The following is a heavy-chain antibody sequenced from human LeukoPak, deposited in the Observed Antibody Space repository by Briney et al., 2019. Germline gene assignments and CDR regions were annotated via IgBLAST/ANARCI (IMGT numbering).Heavy chain of an antibody. CDR1: GYTCTVCY. CDR2: IDPNTGGT. D-gene: IGHD2-2*02. Sequence: ASVKLSCKSAGYTCTVCYMRWVRQAPGQGLEWMGRIDPNTGGTNFAQKFQVRVTMTRDTSISTVYMELTGLRSDDTAVYYCARVPGPYTPTRFHHWAQGTLVTVSS. V-gene: IGHV1-2*02. CDR3: ARVPGPYTPTRFHH. J-gene: IGHJ4*02.